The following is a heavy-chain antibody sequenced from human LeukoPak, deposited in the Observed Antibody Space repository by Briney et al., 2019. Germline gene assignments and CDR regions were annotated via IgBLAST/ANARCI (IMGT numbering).Heavy chain of an antibody. Sequence: GESLKISCKGSGYSFTSYWIGWLRQMPGKGLEWMGIIYPGDSDTRYSPSFQGQVTISADKSISTAYLQWSSLKASDTAMYYCARQNSLVMDSSGYYPEYFQHWGQGTLVTVSS. V-gene: IGHV5-51*01. CDR1: GYSFTSYW. D-gene: IGHD3-22*01. CDR3: ARQNSLVMDSSGYYPEYFQH. CDR2: IYPGDSDT. J-gene: IGHJ1*01.